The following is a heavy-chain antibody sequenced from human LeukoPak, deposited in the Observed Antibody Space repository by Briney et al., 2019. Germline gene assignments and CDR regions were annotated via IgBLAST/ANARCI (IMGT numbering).Heavy chain of an antibody. V-gene: IGHV4-59*01. J-gene: IGHJ4*02. Sequence: SETLSLTCTVSGGSISSYYWSWIRQPPGKGLEWIGYIYYSGSTNYNPSLKSRVTISVDTSKNQFSLKLSSVTAADTAVYYCATHPVSSIAARPVYYFDYWGQGTLVTVSS. D-gene: IGHD6-6*01. CDR3: ATHPVSSIAARPVYYFDY. CDR1: GGSISSYY. CDR2: IYYSGST.